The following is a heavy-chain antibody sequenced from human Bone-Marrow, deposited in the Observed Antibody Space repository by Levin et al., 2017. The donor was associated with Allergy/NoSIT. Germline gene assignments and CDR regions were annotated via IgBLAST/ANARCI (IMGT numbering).Heavy chain of an antibody. CDR3: ASSGSENCSSTSCYKGGWFDP. CDR1: GYTFTGYY. J-gene: IGHJ5*02. CDR2: INPNSGGT. D-gene: IGHD2-2*02. V-gene: IGHV1-2*02. Sequence: ASVKVSCKASGYTFTGYYMHWVRQAPGQGLEWMGWINPNSGGTNYAQKFQGRVTMTRDTSISTAYMELSRLRSDDTAVYYCASSGSENCSSTSCYKGGWFDPWGQGTLVTVSS.